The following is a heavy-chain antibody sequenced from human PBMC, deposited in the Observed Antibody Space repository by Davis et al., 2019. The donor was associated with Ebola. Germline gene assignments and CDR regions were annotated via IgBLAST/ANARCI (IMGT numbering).Heavy chain of an antibody. D-gene: IGHD6-19*01. Sequence: PAGSLTLSCAASGFTFSSYSMNWVRQAPGKGLEWVSYISSSSRTTYYADSVKGRFTISRDNAKNSLYLQMNSLRDEDTAVYYCARDNYSSGWVYYYYMDVWGKGTTVTVSS. J-gene: IGHJ6*03. V-gene: IGHV3-48*02. CDR1: GFTFSSYS. CDR3: ARDNYSSGWVYYYYMDV. CDR2: ISSSSRTT.